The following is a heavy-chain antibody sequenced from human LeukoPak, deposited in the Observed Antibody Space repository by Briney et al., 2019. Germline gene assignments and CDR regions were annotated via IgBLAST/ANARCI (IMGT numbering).Heavy chain of an antibody. CDR1: GFTFSSHA. J-gene: IGHJ4*02. D-gene: IGHD5-12*01. Sequence: GRSLRLSCAASGFTFSSHAMSWVRQAPGKGLEWVSHISGSGGSTYYADSVKGRFTISRDNSKNTLYLQMNSLRAEDTAVYYCAKDDIVAGTDFDYWGQGTLVTVSS. CDR3: AKDDIVAGTDFDY. V-gene: IGHV3-23*01. CDR2: ISGSGGST.